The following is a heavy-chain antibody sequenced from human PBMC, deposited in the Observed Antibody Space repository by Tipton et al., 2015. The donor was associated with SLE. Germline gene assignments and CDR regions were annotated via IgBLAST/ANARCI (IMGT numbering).Heavy chain of an antibody. D-gene: IGHD1-26*01. CDR2: INHSGST. Sequence: LRLSCAVYGGSFSGYYWSWIRQPPGKGLEWIGEINHSGSTNYNPSLKSRVTISVDTSKNQFSLKLSSVTAADTAVYYCARGELHWSFDLWGRGTLVTVSS. J-gene: IGHJ2*01. V-gene: IGHV4-34*01. CDR3: ARGELHWSFDL. CDR1: GGSFSGYY.